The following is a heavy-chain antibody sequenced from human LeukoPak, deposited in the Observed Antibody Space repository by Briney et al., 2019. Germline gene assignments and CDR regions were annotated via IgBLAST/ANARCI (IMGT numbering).Heavy chain of an antibody. D-gene: IGHD1-1*01. J-gene: IGHJ5*01. V-gene: IGHV3-48*02. CDR3: ARDCRLNCARQPGFDS. CDR1: GFTISSYA. Sequence: GGSLRLSCAASGFTISSYAMNWVRQAPGKGLEWVSYISSSSSPINYADSVKGRFTISRDNAKNSLYLQMNSLRDEDTAVYYCARDCRLNCARQPGFDSWGQGTLVTVSS. CDR2: ISSSSSPI.